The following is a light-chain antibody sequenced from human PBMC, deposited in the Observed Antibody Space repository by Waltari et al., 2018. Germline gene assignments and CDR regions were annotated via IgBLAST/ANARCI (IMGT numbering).Light chain of an antibody. V-gene: IGLV3-21*02. Sequence: SYELTQPRSVSVSPGPTARITCGGDNIGSKNVQWYQQKPPQAPLMVIYGNVERPSGIPARFSGSNSGNTATLTISGVEAGDEADYYCQVWDSTAYCLFFGGGTRLTVL. J-gene: IGLJ7*01. CDR2: GNV. CDR1: NIGSKN. CDR3: QVWDSTAYCLF.